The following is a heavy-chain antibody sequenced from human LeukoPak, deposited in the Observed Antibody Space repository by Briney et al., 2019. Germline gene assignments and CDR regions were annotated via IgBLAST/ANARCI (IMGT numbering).Heavy chain of an antibody. V-gene: IGHV3-21*01. CDR3: ATLSSGWPPFDY. CDR1: GFTFSSYS. CDR2: ISSSSSYI. J-gene: IGHJ4*02. Sequence: GRSLRLSCAASGFTFSSYSMNWVRQAPGKGLEWVSSISSSSSYIYYADSVKGRFTISRDNAKNSLYLQMNSLRAEDTAVYYCATLSSGWPPFDYWGQGTLVTVSS. D-gene: IGHD6-19*01.